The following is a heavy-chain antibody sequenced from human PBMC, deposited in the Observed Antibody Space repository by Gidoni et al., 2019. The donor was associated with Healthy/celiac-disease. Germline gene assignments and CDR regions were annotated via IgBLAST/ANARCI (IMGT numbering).Heavy chain of an antibody. J-gene: IGHJ4*02. CDR2: ISYDGSNK. CDR3: ARDGLLGFFDY. D-gene: IGHD2-8*02. V-gene: IGHV3-30-3*01. Sequence: QVQLVESGEGVVQPGRSLRLSCAASGFTFSNYAMHWVRQAPGKGLEWVAVISYDGSNKYYADSVKGRFTISRDNSKNTLYLQMNSLRAEDTAVYYCARDGLLGFFDYWGQGTLVTVSS. CDR1: GFTFSNYA.